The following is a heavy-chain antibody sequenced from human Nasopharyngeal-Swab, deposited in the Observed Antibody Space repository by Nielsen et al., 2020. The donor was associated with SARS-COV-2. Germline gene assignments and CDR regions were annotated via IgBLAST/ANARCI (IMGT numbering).Heavy chain of an antibody. D-gene: IGHD6-6*01. V-gene: IGHV1-69*13. Sequence: SVKVSCKASGGTFSSYAISWVRQAPGQGLEWMGGIIPIFGTANYAQKFQGRVTITADESTSTAYMELSSLRSEDTAVYYCARRPYSSSSGDYYYGMDVRGQGTTVTVSS. CDR2: IIPIFGTA. J-gene: IGHJ6*02. CDR1: GGTFSSYA. CDR3: ARRPYSSSSGDYYYGMDV.